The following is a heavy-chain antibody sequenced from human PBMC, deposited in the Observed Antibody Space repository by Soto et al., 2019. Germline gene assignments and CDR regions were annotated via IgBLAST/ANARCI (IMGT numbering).Heavy chain of an antibody. D-gene: IGHD3-22*01. CDR1: GFTFSSYA. Sequence: GGSLRLSCAASGFTFSSYAMSWVRQAPGKGLEWVSAISGSGGSTYYADSVKGRFTISRDNSKNTLYLQMNSLRAEDTAVYYCAKDYSYYYDSSGYPGDYWGQGTLVTVSS. CDR2: ISGSGGST. CDR3: AKDYSYYYDSSGYPGDY. V-gene: IGHV3-23*01. J-gene: IGHJ4*02.